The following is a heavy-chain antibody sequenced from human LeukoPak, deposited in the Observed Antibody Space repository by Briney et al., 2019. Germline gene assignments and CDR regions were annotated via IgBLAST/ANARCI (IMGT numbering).Heavy chain of an antibody. Sequence: GGSLRLSCAASGFTFSSYATSWVRQAPGKGLEWVSAISGSGGSTYYADSVKGRFTISRDNSKNTLYLQMNSLRAEDTAVYYCAKDGSGSYYFDYYYYYGMDVWGKGTTVTVSS. CDR1: GFTFSSYA. V-gene: IGHV3-23*01. CDR3: AKDGSGSYYFDYYYYYGMDV. CDR2: ISGSGGST. J-gene: IGHJ6*04. D-gene: IGHD3-10*01.